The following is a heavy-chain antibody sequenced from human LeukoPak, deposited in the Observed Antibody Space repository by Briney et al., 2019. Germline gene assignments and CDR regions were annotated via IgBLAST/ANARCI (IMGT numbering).Heavy chain of an antibody. CDR1: GGSISSYY. CDR2: IYYIGST. Sequence: PSETLSLTCTVSGGSISSYYWSWIRQPPGKGLEWIGYIYYIGSTNYNPSLKSRVTISLDTSKNQFSLRLSSVTAADTAVYYCARDYYYGMDVWGQGTTVTVSS. V-gene: IGHV4-59*12. CDR3: ARDYYYGMDV. J-gene: IGHJ6*02.